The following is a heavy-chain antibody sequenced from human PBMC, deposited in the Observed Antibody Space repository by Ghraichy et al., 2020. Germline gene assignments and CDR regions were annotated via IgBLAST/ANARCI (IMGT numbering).Heavy chain of an antibody. D-gene: IGHD2-2*01. CDR1: GGSISSSSYY. CDR3: ARGDSTSCFDY. J-gene: IGHJ4*02. V-gene: IGHV4-39*01. Sequence: GSLSLTCTVSGGSISSSSYYWGWIRQPPGKGLEWIGSIYYSGSTYYNPSLKSRVTISVDTSKNQFSLKLSSVTAADTAVYYCARGDSTSCFDYWGQGTLVTVSS. CDR2: IYYSGST.